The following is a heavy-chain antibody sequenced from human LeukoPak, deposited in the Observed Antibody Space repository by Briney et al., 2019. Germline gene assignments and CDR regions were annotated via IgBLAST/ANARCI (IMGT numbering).Heavy chain of an antibody. CDR3: ARSSIVGATDFDY. CDR2: INHSGST. Sequence: HSETLSLTCAVYGGSFSGYYWSWIRQPPGKGLEWTGEINHSGSTNYNPSLKSRVTISVDTSKNQFSLKLSSVTAADTAVYYCARSSIVGATDFDYWGQGTLVTVSS. J-gene: IGHJ4*02. V-gene: IGHV4-34*01. D-gene: IGHD1-26*01. CDR1: GGSFSGYY.